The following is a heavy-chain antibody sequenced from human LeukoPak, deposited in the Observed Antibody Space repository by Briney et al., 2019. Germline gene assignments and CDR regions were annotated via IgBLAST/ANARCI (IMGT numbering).Heavy chain of an antibody. V-gene: IGHV4-34*01. D-gene: IGHD5-24*01. CDR1: GFTFSSYS. CDR3: ARSGDGYNYGDY. Sequence: GSLRLSCAASGFTFSSYSMNWVRQPPGKGLEWIGEINHSGSTNYNPSLKSRVTISVDTSKNQFSLKLSSVTAADTAVYYCARSGDGYNYGDYWGQGTLVTVSS. J-gene: IGHJ4*02. CDR2: INHSGST.